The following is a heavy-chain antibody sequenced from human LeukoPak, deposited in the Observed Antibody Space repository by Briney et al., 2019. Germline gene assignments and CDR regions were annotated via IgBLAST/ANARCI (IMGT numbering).Heavy chain of an antibody. D-gene: IGHD5-18*01. CDR1: GGTFSSYA. J-gene: IGHJ5*02. Sequence: ASVKVSCKASGGTFSSYAISWVRQAPGQGLEWMGGIIPIFGTANYAQKFQGRVTITADESTSTAYMELSRLRSDDTAVYYCARVSGYSYVNWFDPWGQGTLVTVSS. CDR3: ARVSGYSYVNWFDP. V-gene: IGHV1-69*13. CDR2: IIPIFGTA.